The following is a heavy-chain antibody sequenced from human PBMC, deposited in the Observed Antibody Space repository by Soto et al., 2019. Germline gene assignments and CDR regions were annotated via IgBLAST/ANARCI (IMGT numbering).Heavy chain of an antibody. Sequence: PGESLKISFIGSGFTFSSYPMNLVRPAPGKGLEWVSSISSSSKYIYYTDSVKGRFTISRDNAKNSLYLQMNGLRAEDTALYYCARDPDAEYSGNYHTPRSLDSWGQGAQVTVSS. V-gene: IGHV3-21*01. CDR1: GFTFSSYP. J-gene: IGHJ4*02. CDR3: ARDPDAEYSGNYHTPRSLDS. D-gene: IGHD1-26*01. CDR2: ISSSSKYI.